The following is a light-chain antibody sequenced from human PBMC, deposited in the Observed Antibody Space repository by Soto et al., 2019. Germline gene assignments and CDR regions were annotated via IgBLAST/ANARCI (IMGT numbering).Light chain of an antibody. J-gene: IGKJ1*01. V-gene: IGKV1-5*01. CDR1: QSVSRW. Sequence: DIQMTQSPSTLSASVGDRVTITCRASQSVSRWLAWYRQKPGKAPELLIYDASSLESGVPSRFSGSGSGTEFTLTISSLQPDDFATYYCQQYNSYWTFGQGTKVDI. CDR3: QQYNSYWT. CDR2: DAS.